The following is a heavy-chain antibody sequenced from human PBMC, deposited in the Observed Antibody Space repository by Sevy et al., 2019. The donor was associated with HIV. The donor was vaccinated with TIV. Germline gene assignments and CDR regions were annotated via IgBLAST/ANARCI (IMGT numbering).Heavy chain of an antibody. CDR1: GYSISSDYY. CDR2: IYHSGYS. CDR3: ARAIGTQVAGLYSFEY. J-gene: IGHJ4*02. Sequence: SETLSLTCAVSGYSISSDYYWGWIRQPPGKGLEWIGSIYHSGYSYYNPSLKSRVTISVDTSKNQFSLKLSSVTAADTAVYYCARAIGTQVAGLYSFEYWGQGTLVTVSS. D-gene: IGHD6-19*01. V-gene: IGHV4-38-2*01.